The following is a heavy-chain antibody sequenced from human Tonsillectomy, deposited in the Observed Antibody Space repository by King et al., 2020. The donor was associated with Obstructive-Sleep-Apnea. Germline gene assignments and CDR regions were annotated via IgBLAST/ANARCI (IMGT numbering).Heavy chain of an antibody. CDR2: INQDGSER. Sequence: VQLVESVGGLVQPGGSLSLSCAASGFTFSSYWMSWVRQAPGKGLEWVANINQDGSERYYVDSVKGRFTISRDNAKNSLYLQMNNPRAEDTALYYCARATSRVFWGQGTLVTVSS. CDR1: GFTFSSYW. J-gene: IGHJ4*02. CDR3: ARATSRVF. V-gene: IGHV3-7*04.